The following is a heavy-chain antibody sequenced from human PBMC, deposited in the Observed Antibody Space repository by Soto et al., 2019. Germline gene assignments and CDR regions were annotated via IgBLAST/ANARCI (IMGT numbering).Heavy chain of an antibody. CDR2: IYYSGST. D-gene: IGHD3-10*01. CDR3: ARSYYYGSGSYYYY. J-gene: IGHJ4*02. V-gene: IGHV4-59*01. CDR1: GCSISSYY. Sequence: PSETLSLTCTVSGCSISSYYWSWIRQPPGKGLEWIGYIYYSGSTNYNPSLKSRVTISVDTSKNQFSLKLSSVTAADTAVYYCARSYYYGSGSYYYYWGQGTLVTVSS.